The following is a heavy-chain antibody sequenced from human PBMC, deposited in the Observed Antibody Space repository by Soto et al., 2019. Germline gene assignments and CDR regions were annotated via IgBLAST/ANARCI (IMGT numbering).Heavy chain of an antibody. V-gene: IGHV3-21*01. CDR1: GFTFSSYS. J-gene: IGHJ4*02. CDR3: ARDPAIIAVAGDSFDY. D-gene: IGHD6-19*01. Sequence: PGGSLRLSCAASGFTFSSYSMNWVRQAPGKGLEWVSSISSSSSYIYYADSVKGRFTISRDNAKNSLYLQMNSLRAEDTAVYYCARDPAIIAVAGDSFDYWGQGTLVTVSS. CDR2: ISSSSSYI.